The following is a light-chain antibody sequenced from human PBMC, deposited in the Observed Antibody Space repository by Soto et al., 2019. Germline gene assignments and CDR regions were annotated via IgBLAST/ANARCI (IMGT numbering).Light chain of an antibody. CDR3: QQTYTTPEIT. CDR2: TAS. Sequence: DIRMTESPSSVSASVGDTFTITCRASQSISSHLNWYQQKPGKAPNLLMYTASNLQSGVPSRFSGSGSGTDFTLTISSLQTEDFATYYCQQTYTTPEITFGQGTRLEIK. V-gene: IGKV1-39*01. J-gene: IGKJ5*01. CDR1: QSISSH.